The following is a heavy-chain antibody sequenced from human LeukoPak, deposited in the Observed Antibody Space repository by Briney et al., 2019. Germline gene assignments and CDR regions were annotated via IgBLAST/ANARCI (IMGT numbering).Heavy chain of an antibody. CDR3: ARAWFDCSGGSCYPKFDY. J-gene: IGHJ4*02. Sequence: ASVKVSCKASGYTFTGYYMHWVRQAPGQGLEWMGWINPNSGGTNYAQRFQGRVTMTRDTSISTAYMELSRLRSDDTAVYYCARAWFDCSGGSCYPKFDYWGQGTLVTVSS. D-gene: IGHD2-15*01. CDR1: GYTFTGYY. V-gene: IGHV1-2*02. CDR2: INPNSGGT.